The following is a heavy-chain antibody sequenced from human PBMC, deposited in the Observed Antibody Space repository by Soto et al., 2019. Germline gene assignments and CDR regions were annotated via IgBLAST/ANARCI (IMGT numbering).Heavy chain of an antibody. J-gene: IGHJ4*02. CDR3: ARLGGSGSYVGVGY. Sequence: QLQLQESGPGLVKPSETLSLTCTVSGGSISSSSYYWGWIRQPPGKGLEWIGSIYYSGSTYYNPSLKSRVTISVDTSKNQFSLKLSSVTAADTAVYYCARLGGSGSYVGVGYWGQGTLVTVSS. D-gene: IGHD3-10*01. CDR1: GGSISSSSYY. CDR2: IYYSGST. V-gene: IGHV4-39*01.